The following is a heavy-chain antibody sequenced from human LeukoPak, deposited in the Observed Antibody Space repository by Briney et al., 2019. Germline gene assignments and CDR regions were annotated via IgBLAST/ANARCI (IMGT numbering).Heavy chain of an antibody. CDR1: GFTFSSYS. V-gene: IGHV3-21*03. Sequence: GGSLRLSCAASGFTFSSYSMNWVRQAPGKGLEWVSSISRSSSYIYYADSVKGRFTISRDNAKNSLYLQMNGLRAEDTAVCYCASLVVGAFDYWGQGTLVTVSS. CDR2: ISRSSSYI. CDR3: ASLVVGAFDY. J-gene: IGHJ4*02. D-gene: IGHD1-26*01.